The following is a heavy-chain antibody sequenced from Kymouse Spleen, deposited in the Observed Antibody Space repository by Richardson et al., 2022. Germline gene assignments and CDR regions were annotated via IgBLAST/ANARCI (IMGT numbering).Heavy chain of an antibody. CDR3: AIGGLVAMVRP. J-gene: IGHJ5*02. Sequence: QVQLVESGGGVVQPGRSLRLSCAASGFTFSSYGMHWVRQAPGKGLEWVAVIWYDGSNKYYADSVKGRFTISRDNSKNTLYLQMNSLRAEDTAVYYCAIGGLVAMVRPLGPGNPGHRLL. CDR1: GFTFSSYG. CDR2: IWYDGSNK. D-gene: IGHD3-16*02,IGHD6-19*01. V-gene: IGHV3-33*01.